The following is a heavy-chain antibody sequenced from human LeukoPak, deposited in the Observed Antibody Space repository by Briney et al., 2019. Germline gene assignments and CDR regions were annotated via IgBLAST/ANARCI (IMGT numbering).Heavy chain of an antibody. CDR2: MYLSGTT. J-gene: IGHJ4*02. CDR3: AGLVGRYSSGLYYYYFDY. Sequence: PSETLSLTCTVSGDSINSLDLWSRVRQPPGKGLEWIGEMYLSGTTHSNPSVKSRVTISIDKSKNQFFLNLSSVTAADTAVYYCAGLVGRYSSGLYYYYFDYWGQGTLVTVSS. CDR1: GDSINSLDL. D-gene: IGHD3-22*01. V-gene: IGHV4-4*02.